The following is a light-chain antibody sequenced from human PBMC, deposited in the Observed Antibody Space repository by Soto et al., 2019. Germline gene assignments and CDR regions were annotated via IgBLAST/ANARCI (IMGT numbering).Light chain of an antibody. Sequence: EIVLTQSPGTLSLSPGERATLSCRPSQSVSSSYLAWYQQKPGQAPRLRIYGASSRATGIPDRFSGSGSGTDFTLTISRLEPEDFAVYYCQQYGSSSWTFGQGTKV. CDR1: QSVSSSY. V-gene: IGKV3-20*01. CDR3: QQYGSSSWT. J-gene: IGKJ1*01. CDR2: GAS.